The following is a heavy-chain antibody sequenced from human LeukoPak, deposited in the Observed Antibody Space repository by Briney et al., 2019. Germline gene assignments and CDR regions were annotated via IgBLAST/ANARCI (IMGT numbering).Heavy chain of an antibody. CDR1: GFTFSDYY. CDR2: IRNKPNSYTT. Sequence: PGGSLRLSCAASGFTFSDYYMDWVRQAPGKGLEWVARIRNKPNSYTTEYAASVKGSFTISRDDSKNSVYLQMNSLKTDDTAVYYCARHSHRSAIDSWGQGTLVTVSS. CDR3: ARHSHRSAIDS. J-gene: IGHJ4*02. V-gene: IGHV3-72*01.